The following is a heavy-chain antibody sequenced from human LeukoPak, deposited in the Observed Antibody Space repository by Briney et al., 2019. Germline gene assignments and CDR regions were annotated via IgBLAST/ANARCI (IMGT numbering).Heavy chain of an antibody. J-gene: IGHJ5*02. CDR2: IYYSGST. Sequence: TLSLTCTVSGGSNSSGGYYWSWIRQHPGKGLEWIGYIYYSGSTYYNPSLKSRVTISVDTSKNQFSLKLSSVTAADTAVYYCARGLQQLVLGDWFDPWGQGTLVTVSS. CDR1: GGSNSSGGYY. V-gene: IGHV4-31*03. D-gene: IGHD6-13*01. CDR3: ARGLQQLVLGDWFDP.